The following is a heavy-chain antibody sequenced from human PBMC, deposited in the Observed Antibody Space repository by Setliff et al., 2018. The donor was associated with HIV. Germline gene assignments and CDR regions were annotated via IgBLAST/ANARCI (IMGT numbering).Heavy chain of an antibody. CDR1: GGSIIDSRYF. J-gene: IGHJ5*01. CDR2: VYYSGIT. CDR3: VRHVWSDDFLVPGWFDS. D-gene: IGHD3-3*01. V-gene: IGHV4-39*01. Sequence: PSETLSLTCTVSGGSIIDSRYFWGWIRQPPGKGLEWIGSVYYSGITYYSSSLKSRVTGSVDTSRIQFSLKLTSVTAADTAVSKCVRHVWSDDFLVPGWFDSWSQGTLVTVSS.